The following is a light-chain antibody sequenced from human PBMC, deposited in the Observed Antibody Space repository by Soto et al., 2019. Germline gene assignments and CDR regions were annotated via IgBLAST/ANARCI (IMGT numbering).Light chain of an antibody. CDR3: MQALQTPLT. CDR1: QSLLQSNGYNY. J-gene: IGKJ4*01. V-gene: IGKV2-28*01. Sequence: DIVMTQSPLSLPVTPGESASISCRSSQSLLQSNGYNYLEWYLQKAGQSPQLLIYLGSNRASGVPDRFSGIGSGTDFTLTISRAEAEDVGFYYCMQALQTPLTFGGGTKVEIK. CDR2: LGS.